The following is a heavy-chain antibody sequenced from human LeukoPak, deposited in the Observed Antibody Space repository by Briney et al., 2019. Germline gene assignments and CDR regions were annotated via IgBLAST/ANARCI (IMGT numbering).Heavy chain of an antibody. CDR3: AHRKATSWAHDY. D-gene: IGHD2-2*01. Sequence: PGGSLRLSCAASGFTFSSYFMSWVRQAPGRGPEWVSAISGSGDSAYYADSVQGRFAISRDNSKNTVYLQINSLRAEDTAVYYCAHRKATSWAHDYWGQGTLVTVSS. V-gene: IGHV3-23*01. CDR1: GFTFSSYF. CDR2: ISGSGDSA. J-gene: IGHJ4*02.